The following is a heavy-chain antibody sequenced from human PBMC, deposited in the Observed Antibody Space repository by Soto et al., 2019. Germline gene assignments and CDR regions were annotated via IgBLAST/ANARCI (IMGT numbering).Heavy chain of an antibody. V-gene: IGHV4-59*01. CDR3: ARTQYSYGYDDY. CDR1: GGSISSYY. Sequence: PSETLSLTCTVSGGSISSYYWSWIRQPPGKGLEWIGYIYYSGSTNYNPSLKSRVTISVDTSKSRFSLKLSSVTAADTAVYYCARTQYSYGYDDYWGQGTLVTVSS. D-gene: IGHD5-18*01. CDR2: IYYSGST. J-gene: IGHJ4*02.